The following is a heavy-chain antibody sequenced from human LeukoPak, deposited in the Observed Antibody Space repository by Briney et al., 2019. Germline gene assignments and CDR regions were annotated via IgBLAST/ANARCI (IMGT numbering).Heavy chain of an antibody. J-gene: IGHJ4*02. D-gene: IGHD1-26*01. CDR3: ARSDGVVGATIDY. V-gene: IGHV5-51*01. Sequence: GESLKISCKGSGYSFTSYWIGWVRQLPGKGLEGMGSIYPGDSDTRYSPSFQGQVTISADKSISTAYLQWSRLKASDTAMYYCARSDGVVGATIDYWGQGTLVTVSS. CDR1: GYSFTSYW. CDR2: IYPGDSDT.